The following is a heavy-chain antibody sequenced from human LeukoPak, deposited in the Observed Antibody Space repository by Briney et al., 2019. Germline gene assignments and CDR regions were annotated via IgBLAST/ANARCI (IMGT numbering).Heavy chain of an antibody. Sequence: ASVKVSCKASGYTFSAYGFSWVRQAPGQGLEWMGWISTYNGNRNYAQKFQGRVTITADESTSTAYMELSSLRSEDTAVYYCARAYYDFWSGYYDWFDPWGQGTLVTVSS. CDR3: ARAYYDFWSGYYDWFDP. D-gene: IGHD3-3*01. J-gene: IGHJ5*02. V-gene: IGHV1-18*01. CDR2: ISTYNGNR. CDR1: GYTFSAYG.